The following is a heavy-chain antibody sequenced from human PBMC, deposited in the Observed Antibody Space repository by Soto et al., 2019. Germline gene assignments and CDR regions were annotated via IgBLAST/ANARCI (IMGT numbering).Heavy chain of an antibody. CDR3: ARGTNIVVVPDAIINYYYYYGMDV. CDR2: ISAYNGNT. J-gene: IGHJ6*02. Sequence: ASVKVSCKSSGYTFTSYGISWVRQAPGQGLEWMGWISAYNGNTNYAQKLQGRVTMTTDTSTSTAYMELRSLRSDDTAVYYCARGTNIVVVPDAIINYYYYYGMDVWGQGTTVTVS. V-gene: IGHV1-18*04. CDR1: GYTFTSYG. D-gene: IGHD2-2*01.